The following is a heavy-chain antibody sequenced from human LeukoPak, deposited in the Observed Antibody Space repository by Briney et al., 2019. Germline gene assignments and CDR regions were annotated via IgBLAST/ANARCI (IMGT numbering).Heavy chain of an antibody. Sequence: GGSLRLSCAASGFTFSHYGMHWVRQAPGKGLEWVAVIWSDGTNQYYADSVKGRFTTSRDDSQKTVYLEMNSLRTEDTAMYYCARDAQRGFDYSNSLQYWGQGTLVTVSS. CDR2: IWSDGTNQ. V-gene: IGHV3-33*01. D-gene: IGHD4-11*01. CDR1: GFTFSHYG. J-gene: IGHJ4*02. CDR3: ARDAQRGFDYSNSLQY.